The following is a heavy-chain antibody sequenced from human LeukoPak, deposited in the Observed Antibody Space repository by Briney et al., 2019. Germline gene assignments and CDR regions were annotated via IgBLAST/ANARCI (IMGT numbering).Heavy chain of an antibody. CDR1: GGTFSSYA. J-gene: IGHJ4*02. Sequence: SVKVSCKASGGTFSSYAISWVRQAPGQGLEWMGRIIPILGIANYAQKFQGRVTITADKSTSTAYMELRSLRSDDTAVYYCAREQQLWSDYWGQGTLVTVSS. CDR2: IIPILGIA. D-gene: IGHD5-18*01. CDR3: AREQQLWSDY. V-gene: IGHV1-69*04.